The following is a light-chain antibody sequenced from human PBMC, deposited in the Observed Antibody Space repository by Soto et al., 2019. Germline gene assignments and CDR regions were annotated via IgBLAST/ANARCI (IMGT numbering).Light chain of an antibody. Sequence: EIVLTQSPGTLSLSPGERATLSCRASQSVPSSSLAWYQQKSGQAPRLLIYGASSRALGIPDRFSGSGSGTDFTLTISRLEPEDFAVYYCQQYASSRTFGQGTKVEIK. V-gene: IGKV3-20*01. CDR3: QQYASSRT. CDR1: QSVPSSS. CDR2: GAS. J-gene: IGKJ1*01.